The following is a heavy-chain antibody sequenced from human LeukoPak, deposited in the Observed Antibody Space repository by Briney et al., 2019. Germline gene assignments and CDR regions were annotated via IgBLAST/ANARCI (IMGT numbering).Heavy chain of an antibody. CDR2: IYYSGNT. D-gene: IGHD3-10*01. J-gene: IGHJ5*02. V-gene: IGHV4-39*02. Sequence: SETLSLTCTVSGGSISSSSYYWGWIRQPPGKGLEWIGSIYYSGNTYYNPSLKSRVTISVDTSKNQFSLKLSSVTAADTAVYYCARELNGGLFWFDPWGQGTLVTVSS. CDR3: ARELNGGLFWFDP. CDR1: GGSISSSSYY.